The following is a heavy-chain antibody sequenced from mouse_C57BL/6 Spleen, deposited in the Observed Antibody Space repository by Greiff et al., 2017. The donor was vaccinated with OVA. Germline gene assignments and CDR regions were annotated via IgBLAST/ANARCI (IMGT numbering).Heavy chain of an antibody. CDR3: ARGNYGNPGY. J-gene: IGHJ2*01. Sequence: EVHLVESGGGLVKPGGSLKLSCAASGFTFSDYGMHWVRQAPEKGLEWVAYISSGSSTIYYADTVKGRFTISRDNAKNTLFLQMTSLRSEDTAMYYCARGNYGNPGYWGQGTTLTVSS. CDR1: GFTFSDYG. V-gene: IGHV5-17*01. CDR2: ISSGSSTI. D-gene: IGHD2-1*01.